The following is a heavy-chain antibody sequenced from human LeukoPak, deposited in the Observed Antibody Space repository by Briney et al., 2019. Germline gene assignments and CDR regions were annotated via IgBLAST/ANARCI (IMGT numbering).Heavy chain of an antibody. V-gene: IGHV3-21*01. D-gene: IGHD4-17*01. J-gene: IGHJ4*02. CDR2: ISSSRGEI. CDR1: GFTFSSDS. CDR3: ARLYDYGDPPFDY. Sequence: GGSLRLSCAASGFTFSSDSMNGVRQAPGKGLEGGSSISSSRGEIYYADSVKGRFTISRDNAKNSLYLPMNSLRAEATAVYYCARLYDYGDPPFDYWGQGTLVTVSS.